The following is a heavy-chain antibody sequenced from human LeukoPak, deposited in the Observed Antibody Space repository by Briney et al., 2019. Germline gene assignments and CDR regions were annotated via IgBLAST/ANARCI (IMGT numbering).Heavy chain of an antibody. CDR3: ARAPPSGYNYYYYYYMDV. V-gene: IGHV1-18*01. Sequence: ASVKVSCKASGYTFTSYGISWVRQAPGQGLEWMGWISAYNGNTNYAQKLQGRVTMTTDTSTSTAYVELRSLRSDDTAVYYCARAPPSGYNYYYYYYMDVWGKGTTVTVSS. CDR2: ISAYNGNT. CDR1: GYTFTSYG. D-gene: IGHD3-3*01. J-gene: IGHJ6*03.